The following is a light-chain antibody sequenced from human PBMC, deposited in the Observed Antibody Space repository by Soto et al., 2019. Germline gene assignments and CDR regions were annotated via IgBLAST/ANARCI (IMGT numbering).Light chain of an antibody. J-gene: IGLJ1*01. CDR3: CSYAGSSTLRV. CDR1: SNDVGSYNL. V-gene: IGLV2-23*02. CDR2: EVS. Sequence: QSVLTQPASVSGSPGQSITISCTGTSNDVGSYNLVSWYQQHPGKAPNLMIYEVSKRPSGVSNRFSGSKSGNTASLTISGLQAEDEADYYCCSYAGSSTLRVFGTGTKVTVL.